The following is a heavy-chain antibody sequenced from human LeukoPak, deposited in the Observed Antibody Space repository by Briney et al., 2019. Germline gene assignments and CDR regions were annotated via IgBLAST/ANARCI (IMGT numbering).Heavy chain of an antibody. V-gene: IGHV4-59*12. J-gene: IGHJ4*02. CDR3: ARDLRRLGAMVAFDY. CDR2: IYYSGRT. Sequence: IYYSGRTHYPPSLKSRVTISVYTSKNQFSLKLSSVTAADTAVYYCARDLRRLGAMVAFDYWGQGTLVTVSS. D-gene: IGHD5-18*01.